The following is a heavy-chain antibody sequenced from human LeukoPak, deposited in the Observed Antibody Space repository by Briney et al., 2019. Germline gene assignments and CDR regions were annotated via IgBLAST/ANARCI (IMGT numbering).Heavy chain of an antibody. J-gene: IGHJ4*02. CDR1: GGSISSYY. CDR3: ARHTQYSSSWIDY. V-gene: IGHV4-59*08. CDR2: IYYSGST. D-gene: IGHD6-13*01. Sequence: SETLSLTCTVSGGSISSYYWSWIRRPPGKGLEWIGYIYYSGSTNYKPSLKSRVTISVDTSKNQFSLKLRSVTAADTAVYYCARHTQYSSSWIDYWGQGTLVTVSS.